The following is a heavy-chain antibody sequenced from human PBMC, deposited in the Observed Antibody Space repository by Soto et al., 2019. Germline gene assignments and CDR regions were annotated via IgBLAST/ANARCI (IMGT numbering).Heavy chain of an antibody. Sequence: QVQLVQSGAEVKKPGASVKVSRKTSGYTFTGYYIYWVRQAPGQGLEWMGWINPHSGGTDSSQKFQGRVNMTRDTSISTAYMELSRLRSDDTAVYSCAGTPCSSTTCPTTYWGQGTLVTVSS. J-gene: IGHJ4*02. D-gene: IGHD2-2*01. CDR3: AGTPCSSTTCPTTY. CDR2: INPHSGGT. V-gene: IGHV1-2*02. CDR1: GYTFTGYY.